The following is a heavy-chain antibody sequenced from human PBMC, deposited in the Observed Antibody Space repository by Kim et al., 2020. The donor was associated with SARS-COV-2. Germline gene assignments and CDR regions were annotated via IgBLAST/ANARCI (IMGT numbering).Heavy chain of an antibody. CDR3: AKLMTTSSYSAMDV. J-gene: IGHJ6*02. Sequence: YADPVRGLFTISRDNSMNALSLQMNSLRADDTAVYYCAKLMTTSSYSAMDVWGQGTTVTVSS. D-gene: IGHD2-2*01. V-gene: IGHV3-23*05.